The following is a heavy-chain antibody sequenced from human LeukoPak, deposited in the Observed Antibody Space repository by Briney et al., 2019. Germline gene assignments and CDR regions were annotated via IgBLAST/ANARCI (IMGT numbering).Heavy chain of an antibody. Sequence: PGGSLRLSCAASGFTFSSYSMNWVRQAPGEGLEWVSSISSSSSYIYYADSVKGRFTISRDNAKNSLYLQMNSLRAEDTAVYYCASKYITGTPDYWGQGTLVTVSS. CDR1: GFTFSSYS. J-gene: IGHJ4*02. CDR3: ASKYITGTPDY. V-gene: IGHV3-21*01. D-gene: IGHD1-20*01. CDR2: ISSSSSYI.